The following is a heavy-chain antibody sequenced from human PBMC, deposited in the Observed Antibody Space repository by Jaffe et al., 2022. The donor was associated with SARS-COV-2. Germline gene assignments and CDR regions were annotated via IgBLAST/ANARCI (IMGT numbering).Heavy chain of an antibody. D-gene: IGHD2-8*02. J-gene: IGHJ3*02. CDR3: ARVLGLPNRAFDI. V-gene: IGHV3-11*06. CDR2: ISSSSSYT. CDR1: GFTFSDYY. Sequence: QVQLVESGGGLVKPGGSLRLSCAASGFTFSDYYMSWIRQAPGKGLEWVSYISSSSSYTNYADSVKGRFTISRDNAKNSLYLQMNSLRAEDTAVYYCARVLGLPNRAFDIWGQGTMVTVSS.